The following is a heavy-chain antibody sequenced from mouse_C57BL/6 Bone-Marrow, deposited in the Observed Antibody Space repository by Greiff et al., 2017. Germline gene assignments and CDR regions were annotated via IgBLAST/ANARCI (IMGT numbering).Heavy chain of an antibody. D-gene: IGHD1-1*01. J-gene: IGHJ2*01. CDR1: GYSFTGYY. CDR3: ARLLRD. V-gene: IGHV1-42*01. CDR2: INPSTGGT. Sequence: EVKLQESGPELVKPGASVKISCKASGYSFTGYYMNWVKQSPEKSLEWIGEINPSTGGTTYNQKFKAKATLTVDKSSSTVYMQLKSLTSEDSAVYYCARLLRDWGQGTTLTVSS.